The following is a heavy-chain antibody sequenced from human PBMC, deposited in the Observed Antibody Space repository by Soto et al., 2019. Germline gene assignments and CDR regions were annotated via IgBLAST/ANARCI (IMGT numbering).Heavy chain of an antibody. V-gene: IGHV3-15*01. CDR1: GFTFSNAW. Sequence: EVQLVESGGGLVKPGGSLRLSCAASGFTFSNAWMSWVRQAPGKGLEWVGRIKSKTDGGTTDYAAPVKGRFTISRDDSKNTLYLQMNSLKTEDTAVYYCTTDLGFYYYDSTLPPYFDYWGQGTLVTVSS. D-gene: IGHD3-22*01. CDR3: TTDLGFYYYDSTLPPYFDY. J-gene: IGHJ4*02. CDR2: IKSKTDGGTT.